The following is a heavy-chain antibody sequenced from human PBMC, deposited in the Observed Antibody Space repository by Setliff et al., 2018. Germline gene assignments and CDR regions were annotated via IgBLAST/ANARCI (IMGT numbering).Heavy chain of an antibody. V-gene: IGHV1-3*01. D-gene: IGHD3-10*01. J-gene: IGHJ4*02. CDR2: MNAGNGNT. CDR3: ARGRAHYYFSGSFMDY. Sequence: ASVKVSCKASGYTFLNYDIHWVRQAPGQGLEWMGWMNAGNGNTEYSQKFKGRVTLSRDTSANIAYMELRSLTSEDTAVYYCARGRAHYYFSGSFMDYWGQGTPVTVSS. CDR1: GYTFLNYD.